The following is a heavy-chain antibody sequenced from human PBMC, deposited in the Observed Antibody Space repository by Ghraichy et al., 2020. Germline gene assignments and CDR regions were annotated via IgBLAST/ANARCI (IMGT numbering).Heavy chain of an antibody. D-gene: IGHD6-19*01. CDR3: AKDLRGVAGTETHFDY. J-gene: IGHJ4*02. CDR2: ISWNSGII. Sequence: GGSLRLSCAASGFTFDDYAMHWVRQAPGKGLEWVSGISWNSGIIDYADSVKGRFTISRDNAKNSLYLQMNSRRPEDTALYFCAKDLRGVAGTETHFDYWGQGTLVTVSS. CDR1: GFTFDDYA. V-gene: IGHV3-9*01.